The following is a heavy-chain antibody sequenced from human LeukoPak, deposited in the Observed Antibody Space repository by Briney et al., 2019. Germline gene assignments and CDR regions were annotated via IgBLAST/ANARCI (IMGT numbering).Heavy chain of an antibody. CDR2: INPDGGII. CDR3: ARGRDFAFAGDGFDF. V-gene: IGHV1-2*02. J-gene: IGHJ3*01. CDR1: GYTFTGYY. Sequence: AASVKVTCKASGYTFTGYYIHWVRQAPGQGLEWMGWINPDGGIINYSQRFQGRVTMTRDMSISRVYMDLSRLRSDDTAVYYCARGRDFAFAGDGFDFWGQGTVVTVSA. D-gene: IGHD3-10*01.